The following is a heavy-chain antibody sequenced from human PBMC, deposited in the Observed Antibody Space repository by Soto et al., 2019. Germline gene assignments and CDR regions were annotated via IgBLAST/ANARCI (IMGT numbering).Heavy chain of an antibody. CDR3: ARDRLSMVADITYFFDY. CDR1: GFTFSSYE. Sequence: SLRLSCEGSGFTFSSYEMNWVRQAPGKGLEWISYISTTSGAIFYADSVKGRFTISRDNSKNSLYLQMNSLRAEDTAVYYCARDRLSMVADITYFFDYWGQGTPVTVSS. D-gene: IGHD3-10*01. V-gene: IGHV3-48*03. J-gene: IGHJ4*02. CDR2: ISTTSGAI.